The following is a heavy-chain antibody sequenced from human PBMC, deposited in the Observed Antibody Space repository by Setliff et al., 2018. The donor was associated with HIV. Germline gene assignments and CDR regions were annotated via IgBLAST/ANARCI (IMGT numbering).Heavy chain of an antibody. J-gene: IGHJ4*02. CDR3: ARGANFPYSSSSDY. D-gene: IGHD6-6*01. CDR1: GYTFTAHY. V-gene: IGHV1-2*02. Sequence: ASVKVSCKTSGYTFTAHYIHWVRQAPGQGLEWVGFINPNTGSTDYPQKFQGRVTMTGDTSISAAFLELSSRTSDDTAVYYCARGANFPYSSSSDYWGQGTLVTVSS. CDR2: INPNTGST.